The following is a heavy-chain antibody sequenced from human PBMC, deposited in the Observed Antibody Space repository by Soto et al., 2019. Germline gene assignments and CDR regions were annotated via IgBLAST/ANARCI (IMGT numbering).Heavy chain of an antibody. D-gene: IGHD1-7*01. V-gene: IGHV3-23*01. J-gene: IGHJ3*02. CDR1: GFTFSSYA. CDR2: ISGSGSST. Sequence: GGSLRLSCAASGFTFSSYAMSWVRQAPGKGLEWVSGISGSGSSTYYADSVKGRFTISRDNSKNTLYLQMNSLRAEDTAVYYCARRKWNYGAFDIWGQGTMVTVSS. CDR3: ARRKWNYGAFDI.